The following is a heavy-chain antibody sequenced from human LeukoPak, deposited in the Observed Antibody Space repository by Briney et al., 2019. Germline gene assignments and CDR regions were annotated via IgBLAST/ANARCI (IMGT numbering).Heavy chain of an antibody. V-gene: IGHV3-30*01. CDR2: ISSGGTYE. CDR1: GFTFSNYA. J-gene: IGHJ4*02. CDR3: ARDSTYYYDSGSSGPHYFDN. D-gene: IGHD3-10*01. Sequence: PGGSLRLSCAASGFTFSNYAMHSVRQAPGKGLEWVSLISSGGTYEYYADSVKGRFTISRDNSKNTLYLQLNSLRAEDTAVYYCARDSTYYYDSGSSGPHYFDNWGQGTLVTVSS.